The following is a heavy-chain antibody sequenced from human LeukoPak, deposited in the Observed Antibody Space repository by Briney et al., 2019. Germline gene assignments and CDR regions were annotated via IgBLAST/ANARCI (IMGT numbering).Heavy chain of an antibody. CDR2: IKSKTDGGTT. CDR1: GFTFSNAW. D-gene: IGHD3-10*01. Sequence: GGSLRLSCAASGFTFSNAWMSWVRQAPGKGLGWVGRIKSKTDGGTTDYAAPVKGRFTISRDDSKNTLYLQMNSLKTEDTAVYYCTTGITMVRGVIHLIDYWGQGTLVTVSS. CDR3: TTGITMVRGVIHLIDY. V-gene: IGHV3-15*01. J-gene: IGHJ4*02.